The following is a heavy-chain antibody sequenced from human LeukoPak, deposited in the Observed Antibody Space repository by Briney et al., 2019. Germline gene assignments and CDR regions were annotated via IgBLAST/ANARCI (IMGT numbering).Heavy chain of an antibody. J-gene: IGHJ4*02. V-gene: IGHV1-18*01. Sequence: ASVKVSCKASGYTFANFGITWVRQAPGQRLEWMGWISVYNGNTNYAQNLQGRATLTTDTSTSAAYMELRSLRSDDTALYYCARTCSSSSCYMVHWGQGTLVTVSS. CDR1: GYTFANFG. CDR2: ISVYNGNT. CDR3: ARTCSSSSCYMVH. D-gene: IGHD2-2*02.